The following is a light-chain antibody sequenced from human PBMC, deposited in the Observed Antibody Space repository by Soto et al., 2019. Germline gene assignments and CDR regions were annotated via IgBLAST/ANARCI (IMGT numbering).Light chain of an antibody. Sequence: IVFTQSPRILSLSPGERATLSCRASQSVISNYFAWYQQKPGQAPRLLIYGISTRATGVPDRFSGSGSGTDFTLTISRLEPEDFAVYYCEQYGSSPRTFGQGTRLEIK. CDR2: GIS. J-gene: IGKJ5*01. CDR3: EQYGSSPRT. V-gene: IGKV3-20*01. CDR1: QSVISNY.